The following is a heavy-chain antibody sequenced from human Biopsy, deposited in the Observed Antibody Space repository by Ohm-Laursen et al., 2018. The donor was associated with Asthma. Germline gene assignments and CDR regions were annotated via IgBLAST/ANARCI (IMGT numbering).Heavy chain of an antibody. CDR2: INGKSNSI. CDR3: VKDIRLQLWGFDS. J-gene: IGHJ4*02. D-gene: IGHD6-13*01. Sequence: SLRLSCAASGFTFSDYYMSWIRQAPGKGLEWISYINGKSNSIEYADSVKGRFTISRDNAKNSLYLQMNSLRGADTALYYCVKDIRLQLWGFDSWSQGTLVTVSS. V-gene: IGHV3-11*05. CDR1: GFTFSDYY.